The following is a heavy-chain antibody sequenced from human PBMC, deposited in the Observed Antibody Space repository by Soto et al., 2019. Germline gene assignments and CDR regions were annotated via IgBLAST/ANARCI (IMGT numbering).Heavy chain of an antibody. CDR3: AKDQSYGTGDY. CDR2: ISYDGSNK. CDR1: GSTFSSYG. D-gene: IGHD1-1*01. J-gene: IGHJ4*02. Sequence: GGSLRLSCAASGSTFSSYGMHWVRQAPGKGLEWVAVISYDGSNKYYADSVKGRFTISRDNSKNTLYLQMNSLRAEDTAVYYCAKDQSYGTGDYWGQGTLVTVSS. V-gene: IGHV3-30*18.